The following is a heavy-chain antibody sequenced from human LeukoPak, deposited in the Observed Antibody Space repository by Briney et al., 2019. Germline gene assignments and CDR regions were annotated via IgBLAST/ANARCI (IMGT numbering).Heavy chain of an antibody. CDR1: GGTFSSYA. CDR3: AREGDIVVVPAAMSGMDV. D-gene: IGHD2-2*01. Sequence: ASVKVSCKASGGTFSSYAISWVRQAPGQGLEWMGIINPSGGSTSYAQKFPGRVTMTRDTSTSTVYMELSSLRSEDTAVYYCAREGDIVVVPAAMSGMDVWGQGTTVTVSS. J-gene: IGHJ6*02. CDR2: INPSGGST. V-gene: IGHV1-46*01.